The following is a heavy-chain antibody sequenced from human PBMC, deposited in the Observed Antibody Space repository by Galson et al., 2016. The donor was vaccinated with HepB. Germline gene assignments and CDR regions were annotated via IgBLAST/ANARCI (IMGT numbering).Heavy chain of an antibody. Sequence: SETLSLTCTVSGGSISPYYWSWIRQPPGKGLEWIGYISYSGITNYNPSLKSRVTISVDTSKNQFSLKLGSVTAADTAVYYCARDRYDFWSGYPHYFDYWGQGTLVTVSS. CDR2: ISYSGIT. V-gene: IGHV4-59*01. J-gene: IGHJ4*02. CDR3: ARDRYDFWSGYPHYFDY. D-gene: IGHD3-3*01. CDR1: GGSISPYY.